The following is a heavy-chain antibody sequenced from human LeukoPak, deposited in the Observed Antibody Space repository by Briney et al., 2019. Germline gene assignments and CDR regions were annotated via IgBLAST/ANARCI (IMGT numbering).Heavy chain of an antibody. Sequence: GRSLRLSCAASGFSFYDATMHWVPQTPGRGLEWVSGLNWNSDKIGYADSVKGRFTISRDNAKDSLYLQMNSLRPDDTALYYCAKDPYMDVWGKGTTVTVSS. J-gene: IGHJ6*03. CDR3: AKDPYMDV. CDR2: LNWNSDKI. CDR1: GFSFYDAT. V-gene: IGHV3-9*01.